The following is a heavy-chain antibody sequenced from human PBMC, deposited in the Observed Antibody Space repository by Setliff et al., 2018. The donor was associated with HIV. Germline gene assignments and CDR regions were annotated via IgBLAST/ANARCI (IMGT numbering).Heavy chain of an antibody. CDR2: INHSGST. V-gene: IGHV4-34*01. Sequence: SETLSLTCAVYGGSFSGYYWSWIRQPPGKGLERIGEINHSGSTNYNPSLKSRVTISVDTSKNQFSLKLSSVTAADTAVYYCARVRTNWDYDFWSGHISSDYFDYWGQGTLVTVSS. J-gene: IGHJ4*02. CDR1: GGSFSGYY. D-gene: IGHD3-3*01. CDR3: ARVRTNWDYDFWSGHISSDYFDY.